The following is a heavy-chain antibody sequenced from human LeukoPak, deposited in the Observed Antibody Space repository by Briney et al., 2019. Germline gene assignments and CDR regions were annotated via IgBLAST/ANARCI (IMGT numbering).Heavy chain of an antibody. Sequence: ETLSLTCTVSGGSISSSSYYWGWIRQPPGKGLEWIGSIYYSGSTSYKPSLKSRVTISIDTSKNQFSLKLRSVTAADTAVYYCAREDSGISDNAFDIWGQGTMVTISS. V-gene: IGHV4-39*07. CDR2: IYYSGST. D-gene: IGHD1-26*01. CDR1: GGSISSSSYY. CDR3: AREDSGISDNAFDI. J-gene: IGHJ3*02.